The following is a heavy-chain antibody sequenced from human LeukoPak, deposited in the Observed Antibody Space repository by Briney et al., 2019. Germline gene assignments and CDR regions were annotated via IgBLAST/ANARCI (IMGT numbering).Heavy chain of an antibody. J-gene: IGHJ4*02. V-gene: IGHV1-46*03. CDR1: GYTFTSYY. D-gene: IGHD3-10*01. CDR2: INPSGGST. Sequence: ASVKVSCKASGYTFTSYYMHWVRQAPGQGLEWMGIINPSGGSTSYAQKFQGRVTMTRDTSTSTVYMELSSLRSADTAVYYCARDSRSYGSGSYYLDYWGQGTLVTVSS. CDR3: ARDSRSYGSGSYYLDY.